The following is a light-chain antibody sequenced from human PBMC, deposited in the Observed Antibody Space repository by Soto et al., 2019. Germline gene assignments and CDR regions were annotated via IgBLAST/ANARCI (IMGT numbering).Light chain of an antibody. CDR3: QQYGSSPPVT. V-gene: IGKV3-20*01. CDR2: GAA. Sequence: EIVLTHSPGTLSLSPGERATLSCRASQSVSSSYLAWYQQKPAQAPRLLIYGAASRATGIPDRFSGSGSGTDFTLTISRLEPEDFAVYYCQQYGSSPPVTFGQGTRLEIK. CDR1: QSVSSSY. J-gene: IGKJ5*01.